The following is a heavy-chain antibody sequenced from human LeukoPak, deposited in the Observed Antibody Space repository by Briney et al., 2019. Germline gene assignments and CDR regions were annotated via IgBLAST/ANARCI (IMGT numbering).Heavy chain of an antibody. CDR2: ISSSGSTI. CDR1: GFTFSSFE. CDR3: ARGRLMGSGLPAIDY. V-gene: IGHV3-48*03. J-gene: IGHJ4*02. Sequence: GGSLRLSCEVSGFTFSSFEMNWVRQAPGKGLEWISYISSSGSTIYYADSVKGRFTISRENAKNSLYLQMNSLRAEDTAVYYCARGRLMGSGLPAIDYWGQGTLVTVSS. D-gene: IGHD3-10*01.